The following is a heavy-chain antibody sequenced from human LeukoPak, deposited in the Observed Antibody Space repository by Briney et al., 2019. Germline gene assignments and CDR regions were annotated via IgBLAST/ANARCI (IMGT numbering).Heavy chain of an antibody. Sequence: GGSLRLSCAASGFTVSSNYMSWVRQAPGKALEWVSVIYSDGSTYYADSVKGRFTISRDNSKNTLYLQMNSLRAEDTAVYYCARTIVVAGTDCFDPWGQGTLVTASS. CDR3: ARTIVVAGTDCFDP. J-gene: IGHJ5*02. CDR1: GFTVSSNY. D-gene: IGHD6-19*01. CDR2: IYSDGST. V-gene: IGHV3-53*01.